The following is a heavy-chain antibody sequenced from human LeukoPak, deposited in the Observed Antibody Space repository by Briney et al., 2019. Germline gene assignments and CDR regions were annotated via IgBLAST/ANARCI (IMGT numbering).Heavy chain of an antibody. CDR2: ISTTGSA. D-gene: IGHD3-16*01. V-gene: IGHV4-4*07. J-gene: IGHJ4*02. CDR1: GASLSTYY. CDR3: AREGRSATDGY. Sequence: SEALPLTCTVSGASLSTYYWTWIRQPAGKGLEWIGRISTTGSANYNPSLKSRTTMSVDTSKNQFSLKLSAVTAADTAVYYCAREGRSATDGYWGQGTLVTVSS.